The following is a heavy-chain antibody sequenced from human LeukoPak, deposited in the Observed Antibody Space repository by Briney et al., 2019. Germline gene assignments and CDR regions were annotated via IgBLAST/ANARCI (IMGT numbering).Heavy chain of an antibody. J-gene: IGHJ4*02. D-gene: IGHD3-16*01. CDR1: GYTFIGYY. Sequence: ASVKVSCKASGYTFIGYYMHWVRQAPGQRLEWMGWINPNSGGTNYAQKFQGRVTMTRDTSISTVYMELSRLRSDDTAVYYCARGHGVKGSDYWGQGTLVTVSS. CDR3: ARGHGVKGSDY. V-gene: IGHV1-2*02. CDR2: INPNSGGT.